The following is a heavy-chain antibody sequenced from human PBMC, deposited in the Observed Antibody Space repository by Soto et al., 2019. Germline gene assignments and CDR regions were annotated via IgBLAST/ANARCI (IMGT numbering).Heavy chain of an antibody. D-gene: IGHD3-22*01. Sequence: PARSLRLSCVASGFNFSSSEMNSVRLPHAKGLEWVSHISRTGSTVYHADSVEGRLTISSDNAKNSLFLQMNSLRAEDTALYYCPREGSYDTMDYSGPGTFVTVSS. CDR3: PREGSYDTMDY. V-gene: IGHV3-48*03. CDR1: GFNFSSSE. CDR2: ISRTGSTV. J-gene: IGHJ4*02.